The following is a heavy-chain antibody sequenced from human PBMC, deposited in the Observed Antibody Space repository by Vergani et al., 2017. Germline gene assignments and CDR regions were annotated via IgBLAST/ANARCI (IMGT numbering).Heavy chain of an antibody. CDR2: ISGSGGST. D-gene: IGHD6-19*01. CDR1: GFTFSSYA. Sequence: EVQLLESGGGLVQPGGSLRLSCAASGFTFSSYAMSWVRQAPGKGLEWGSAISGSGGSTYYADSVKGRFTISRDNSKNTLYLQMNSLRAEDTAVYYCAKDSQWLVLHYYYYGMDVWGQGTTVTVSS. J-gene: IGHJ6*02. V-gene: IGHV3-23*01. CDR3: AKDSQWLVLHYYYYGMDV.